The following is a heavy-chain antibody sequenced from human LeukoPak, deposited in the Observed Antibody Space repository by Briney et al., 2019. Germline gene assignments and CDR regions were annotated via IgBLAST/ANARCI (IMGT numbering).Heavy chain of an antibody. V-gene: IGHV1-18*01. CDR1: GYSFSSYG. CDR3: AKDNSYDFWSGFYGSAYYAGMDV. D-gene: IGHD3-3*01. Sequence: ASVKVSCKASGYSFSSYGISWVRQAPGQGLEWMGWISVKNGHTTYAQKFQGRVTMTTDTSTSNAYMEVRSLTSDDTAVYYCAKDNSYDFWSGFYGSAYYAGMDVWGQGTTVIVSS. CDR2: ISVKNGHT. J-gene: IGHJ6*02.